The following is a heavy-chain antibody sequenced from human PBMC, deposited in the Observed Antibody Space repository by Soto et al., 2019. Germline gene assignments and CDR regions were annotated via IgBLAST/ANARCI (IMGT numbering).Heavy chain of an antibody. CDR3: AKDGGPRITMIVVVIPEYYFDY. D-gene: IGHD3-22*01. J-gene: IGHJ4*02. V-gene: IGHV3-23*01. CDR2: ISGSGGST. Sequence: PGGSLRLSCAASGFTFSSYAMSWVRQAPGKGLEWVSAISGSGGSTYYADSVKGRFTISRDNSKNTLYLQMNSLRAEDTAVYYCAKDGGPRITMIVVVIPEYYFDYWGQGTLVTVSS. CDR1: GFTFSSYA.